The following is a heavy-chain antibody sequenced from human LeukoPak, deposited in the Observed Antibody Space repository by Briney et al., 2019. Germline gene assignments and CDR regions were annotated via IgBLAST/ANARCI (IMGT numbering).Heavy chain of an antibody. V-gene: IGHV3-30*02. J-gene: IGHJ5*02. CDR2: ITFDGSQK. Sequence: GGSLRLSCAASGFTFGNHGMHWVRQAQGKGLEWVALITFDGSQKYYADSVKGRFTISRDNSKSPVYLQMNSLRAEDTAVYYCSKDLTSDFGGDLDPWGQGTLVTVSS. CDR1: GFTFGNHG. D-gene: IGHD3-10*01. CDR3: SKDLTSDFGGDLDP.